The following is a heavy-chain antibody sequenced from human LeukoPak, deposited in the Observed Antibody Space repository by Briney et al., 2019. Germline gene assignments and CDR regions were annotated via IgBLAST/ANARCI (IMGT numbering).Heavy chain of an antibody. CDR2: ISSSSSYI. D-gene: IGHD2-21*02. J-gene: IGHJ5*02. Sequence: GGSLRLSCAASGFTFSSYSMNWVRQAPGKGLEWVSSISSSSSYIYYADSVKGRFTISRDNAKNSLYLQMNSLRAEDTAVYYCARDPGGDRFDPWGQGTLVTISS. CDR1: GFTFSSYS. V-gene: IGHV3-21*01. CDR3: ARDPGGDRFDP.